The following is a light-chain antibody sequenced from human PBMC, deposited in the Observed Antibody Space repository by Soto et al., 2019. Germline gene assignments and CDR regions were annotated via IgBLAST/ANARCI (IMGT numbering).Light chain of an antibody. V-gene: IGKV3-20*01. CDR3: QHYGSSPPTWT. J-gene: IGKJ1*01. CDR1: QSVSSSY. Sequence: IVLTQSPGTLSLSPGERATLSCRASQSVSSSYLAWYQQTPGQAPRLLIYGASGRATGVPDRFSGSGSGTVFTLTITRLEPEDFAVYHCQHYGSSPPTWTFGQGTKVEIK. CDR2: GAS.